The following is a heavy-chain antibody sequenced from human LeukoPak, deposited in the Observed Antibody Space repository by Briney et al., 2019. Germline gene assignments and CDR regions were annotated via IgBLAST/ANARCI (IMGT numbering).Heavy chain of an antibody. V-gene: IGHV3-33*01. CDR3: ARGEAAYPDFWSGRDNWFDP. J-gene: IGHJ5*02. D-gene: IGHD3-3*01. CDR2: GSNK. Sequence: GSNKYYADSVKGRFTISRDNSKNTLYLQMNSLRAEDTAVYYCARGEAAYPDFWSGRDNWFDPWGQGTLVTVSS.